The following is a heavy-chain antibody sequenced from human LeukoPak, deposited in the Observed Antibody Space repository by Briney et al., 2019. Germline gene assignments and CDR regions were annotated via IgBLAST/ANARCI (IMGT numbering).Heavy chain of an antibody. D-gene: IGHD5-12*01. Sequence: SETLSLTCTVSGGSTSGHYWSWLRQPPGKGLEWIGYIYYSGSTNYNPSLKSRVTISVDTSKMQFSLKLSPVTAADTAVYYCARTLGSGYDPYFDYWGQGTLVTVSS. CDR3: ARTLGSGYDPYFDY. CDR2: IYYSGST. J-gene: IGHJ4*02. V-gene: IGHV4-59*11. CDR1: GGSTSGHY.